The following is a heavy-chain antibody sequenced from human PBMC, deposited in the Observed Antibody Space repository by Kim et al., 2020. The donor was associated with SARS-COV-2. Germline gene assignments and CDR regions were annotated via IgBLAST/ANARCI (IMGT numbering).Heavy chain of an antibody. CDR1: GYTFTGYY. CDR2: INPNSGGT. Sequence: ASVKVSCKASGYTFTGYYMHWVRQAPGQGLEWMGRINPNSGGTNYAQKFQGRVTMTRDTSISTAYMELSRLRSDDTAVYYCAREQGDSSGYLLLEFDYWGQGTLVTVSS. V-gene: IGHV1-2*06. CDR3: AREQGDSSGYLLLEFDY. D-gene: IGHD3-22*01. J-gene: IGHJ4*02.